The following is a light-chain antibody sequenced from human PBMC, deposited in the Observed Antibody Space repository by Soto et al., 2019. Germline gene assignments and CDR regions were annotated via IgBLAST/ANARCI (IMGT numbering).Light chain of an antibody. CDR3: QHWS. J-gene: IGKJ1*01. V-gene: IGKV1-5*03. CDR2: KAS. CDR1: QTINRW. Sequence: DIQMTQSPSTLSASVGDRVTITCRASQTINRWLAWYQQKPGEVPKLLIYKASVLESGVPSRFNGSGSGTEFTLTISRLQPEDVATYYCQHWSFGQGTKVDIK.